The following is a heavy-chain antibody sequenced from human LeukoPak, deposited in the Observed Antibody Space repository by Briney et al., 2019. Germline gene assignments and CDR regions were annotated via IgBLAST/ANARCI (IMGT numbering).Heavy chain of an antibody. Sequence: GGSLRLSCAASGFTFSSYAMSWVRQAPGKGLEWVSAISGSGGSTYYADSVKGRFTISRDNSKNTLYLQMNSLRAEDTAVYYCAKVEIVGCSSTSCYPFDYWGQGTLVTVSS. J-gene: IGHJ4*02. CDR1: GFTFSSYA. V-gene: IGHV3-23*01. CDR2: ISGSGGST. CDR3: AKVEIVGCSSTSCYPFDY. D-gene: IGHD2-2*01.